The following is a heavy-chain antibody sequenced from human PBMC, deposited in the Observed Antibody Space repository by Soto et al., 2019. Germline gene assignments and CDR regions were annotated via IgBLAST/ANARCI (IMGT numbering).Heavy chain of an antibody. Sequence: SETLSLTCTVSGGSVSSGSYYWSWIRQPPGKRLEWIGYISYSGTTNYNPSLKSRVTISVDTSRNHFSLRLSSVTAADTAVYYCARGSGSGWTDYWGPGTLVTVSS. CDR3: ARGSGSGWTDY. V-gene: IGHV4-61*03. D-gene: IGHD6-19*01. J-gene: IGHJ4*02. CDR2: ISYSGTT. CDR1: GGSVSSGSYY.